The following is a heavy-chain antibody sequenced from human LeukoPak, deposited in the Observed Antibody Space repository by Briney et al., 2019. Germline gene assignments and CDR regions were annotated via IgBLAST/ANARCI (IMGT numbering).Heavy chain of an antibody. Sequence: GGSLRLSCAASKFSFSAYAMSWIRQAPGKGLEWISSITWRADATYYAESVKGRFTISRDNSKNTLHLLLTSPRIEDTAVYYCVKDHDFDTGSYWGPGTLVTVSS. J-gene: IGHJ4*02. CDR2: ITWRADAT. V-gene: IGHV3-23*01. D-gene: IGHD1-1*01. CDR1: KFSFSAYA. CDR3: VKDHDFDTGSY.